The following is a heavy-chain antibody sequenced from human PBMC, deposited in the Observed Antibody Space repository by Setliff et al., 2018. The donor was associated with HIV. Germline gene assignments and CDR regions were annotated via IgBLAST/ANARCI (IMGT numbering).Heavy chain of an antibody. D-gene: IGHD3-3*01. CDR2: IIPFLNLT. CDR3: ARDLSTHWSGYSLGY. J-gene: IGHJ4*02. Sequence: ASVKVSCKASGGTFSTYAITWVRQAPGQGLQWVGGIIPFLNLTHYAQQFQGRVVMTRDMSTSTVYMELSSLTSDDTAVYYCARDLSTHWSGYSLGYWGQGTLVTVSS. V-gene: IGHV1-69*10. CDR1: GGTFSTYA.